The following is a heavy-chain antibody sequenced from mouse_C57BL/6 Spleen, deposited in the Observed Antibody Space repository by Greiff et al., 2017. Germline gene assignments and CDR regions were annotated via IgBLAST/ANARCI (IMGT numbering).Heavy chain of an antibody. CDR1: GYTFTSYW. CDR3: ARDGEYAMDY. V-gene: IGHV1-7*01. J-gene: IGHJ4*01. CDR2: IYPCSGYT. Sequence: VQLQQSGAELVKPGASVKLSCKASGYTFTSYWMHWVKQRPGQGLEWIGYIYPCSGYTNYNQKFKGKATLTADKSSSPAYMQLSSLTSVYSAVYYCARDGEYAMDYWGQGTSVTVSS. D-gene: IGHD1-1*01.